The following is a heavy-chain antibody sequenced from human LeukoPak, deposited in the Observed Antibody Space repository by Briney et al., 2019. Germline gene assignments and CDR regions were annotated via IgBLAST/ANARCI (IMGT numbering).Heavy chain of an antibody. CDR2: ISYDGSNK. J-gene: IGHJ4*02. D-gene: IGHD3-22*01. CDR1: GFTFSSYA. CDR3: ARAYYYDSSATPDY. V-gene: IGHV3-30-3*01. Sequence: PGRSLRLSCAASGFTFSSYAMHWVRQAPGKGLEWVAVISYDGSNKYYADSVKGRFTVSRDNSKNTVYLQMNSLRAEDTAVYYCARAYYYDSSATPDYWGQGTLVTVSS.